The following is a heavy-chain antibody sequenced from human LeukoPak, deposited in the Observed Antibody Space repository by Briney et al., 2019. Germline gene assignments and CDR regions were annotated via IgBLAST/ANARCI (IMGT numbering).Heavy chain of an antibody. Sequence: ASVKVSCKASGHTFTGYYMHWVRQAPGQGLEWMGWINPNSGGTNYAQKFQGRVTMTRDTSISTAYMELSRLRSDDTAVYYCAREAEYSSSYYFDYWGQGTLVTVSS. D-gene: IGHD6-6*01. J-gene: IGHJ4*02. CDR1: GHTFTGYY. V-gene: IGHV1-2*02. CDR3: AREAEYSSSYYFDY. CDR2: INPNSGGT.